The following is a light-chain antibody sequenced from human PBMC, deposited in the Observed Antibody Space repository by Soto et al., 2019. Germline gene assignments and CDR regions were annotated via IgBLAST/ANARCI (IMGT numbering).Light chain of an antibody. J-gene: IGLJ3*02. CDR3: AAGDDSLSGWV. CDR1: SSNIGSNY. CDR2: RNN. Sequence: QSVLTQPPSASGTPGQRVTISCSGSSSNIGSNYVYWYQQLPGTAPKLLIYRNNQRPSGVPDRFSGSKSGTSAFLAISGLRSEDEADYYCAAGDDSLSGWVFGGGTKVTVL. V-gene: IGLV1-47*01.